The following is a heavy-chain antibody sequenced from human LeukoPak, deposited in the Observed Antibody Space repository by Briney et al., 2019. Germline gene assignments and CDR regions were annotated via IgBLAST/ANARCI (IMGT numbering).Heavy chain of an antibody. CDR3: TTDNYCSSTSCYERHDYYYYYYMDV. V-gene: IGHV3-30*02. CDR2: IRYDGSNK. D-gene: IGHD2-2*01. CDR1: GFTFSTYG. J-gene: IGHJ6*03. Sequence: GGSLRLSCAASGFTFSTYGMHWVRQAPGKGLEWVATIRYDGSNKYYADSVKGRFTISRDNSKNTLYLQMNSLKTEDTAVYYCTTDNYCSSTSCYERHDYYYYYYMDVWGKGTTVTVSS.